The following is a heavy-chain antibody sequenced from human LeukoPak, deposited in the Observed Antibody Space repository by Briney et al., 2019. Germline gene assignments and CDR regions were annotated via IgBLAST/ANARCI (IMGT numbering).Heavy chain of an antibody. CDR1: GYTFSRYW. Sequence: GGSLRLSCAASGYTFSRYWIHWVRQAPGKGLVWVSRINTDGTITTYADSVKGRFTISRDNAKNILYLQMSSLRVEDTAVYYCARDFSGYDDYWGQGTLVTASS. J-gene: IGHJ4*02. CDR3: ARDFSGYDDY. D-gene: IGHD3-22*01. V-gene: IGHV3-74*01. CDR2: INTDGTIT.